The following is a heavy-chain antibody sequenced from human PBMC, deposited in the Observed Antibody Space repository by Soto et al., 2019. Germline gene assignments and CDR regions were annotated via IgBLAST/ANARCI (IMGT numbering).Heavy chain of an antibody. V-gene: IGHV4-31*03. CDR1: GGSINSAGYY. CDR2: IYYTGRT. Sequence: QVQLQESGPGLVKPSQTLSLTCIVSGGSINSAGYYWSWVRQHPGKGLEWIGNIYYTGRTYYNPSLKSRVSMEVDTSTNHFSLTLRSLAPADAAVYFCARLPSIISSPMDVWGLGTTVTVSS. J-gene: IGHJ6*02. CDR3: ARLPSIISSPMDV. D-gene: IGHD3-3*02.